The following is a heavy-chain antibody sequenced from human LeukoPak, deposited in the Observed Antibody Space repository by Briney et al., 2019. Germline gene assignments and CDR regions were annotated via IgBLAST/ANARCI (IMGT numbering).Heavy chain of an antibody. J-gene: IGHJ6*03. V-gene: IGHV4-61*02. CDR3: ARRTKAIFGVVPYYYMDV. D-gene: IGHD3-3*01. CDR2: IYTSGST. Sequence: PSETLSLTCTVSGGSISSGSYYWSWIRQPAGQGLEWIGRIYTSGSTNYNPSLKSRVTISVDTSKNQFSLKLSSVTAADTAAYFCARRTKAIFGVVPYYYMDVWGEGTTVTVSS. CDR1: GGSISSGSYY.